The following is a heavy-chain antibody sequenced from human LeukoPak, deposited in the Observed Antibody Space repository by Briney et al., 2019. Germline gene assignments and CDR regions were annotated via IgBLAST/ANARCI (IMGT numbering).Heavy chain of an antibody. J-gene: IGHJ3*02. Sequence: SGGSLRLSCAASGFTFSSYAMSWVRQAPGKGLEWVSVISGSGGNTNYADSVKGRFTISRDNAKNSLYLQMNSLRAEDTAVYYCARVPVHSGDDAFDIWGQGTMVTVSS. CDR1: GFTFSSYA. CDR2: ISGSGGNT. V-gene: IGHV3-23*01. CDR3: ARVPVHSGDDAFDI. D-gene: IGHD3-10*01.